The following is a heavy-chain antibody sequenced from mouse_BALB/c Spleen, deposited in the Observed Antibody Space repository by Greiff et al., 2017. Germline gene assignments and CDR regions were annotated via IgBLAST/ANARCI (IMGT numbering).Heavy chain of an antibody. CDR2: ISSGGGST. J-gene: IGHJ2*01. CDR3: ARHDGYFFDY. D-gene: IGHD2-3*01. CDR1: GFAFSSYD. Sequence: EVQVVESGGGLVKPGGSLKLSCAASGFAFSSYDMSWVRQTPEKRLEWVAYISSGGGSTYYPDTVKGRFTISRDNAKNTLYLQMSSLKSEDTAMYYCARHDGYFFDYWGQGTTLTVSS. V-gene: IGHV5-12-1*01.